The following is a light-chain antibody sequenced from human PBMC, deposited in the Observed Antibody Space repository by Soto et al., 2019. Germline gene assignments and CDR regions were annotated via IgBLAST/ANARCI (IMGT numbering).Light chain of an antibody. J-gene: IGLJ1*01. Sequence: QPALTQPPSASGSPGQSVTISCTGTSSDVGGYNYVSWYQQYPGKAPKLMIYEVNKRPSGVPDRFSGSKSGNTASLTVSGLQAEDEADYYCSSYAGSILYVFGTGTKVT. CDR1: SSDVGGYNY. V-gene: IGLV2-8*01. CDR3: SSYAGSILYV. CDR2: EVN.